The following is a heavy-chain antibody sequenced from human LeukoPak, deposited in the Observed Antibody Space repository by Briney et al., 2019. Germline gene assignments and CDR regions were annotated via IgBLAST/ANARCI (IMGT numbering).Heavy chain of an antibody. D-gene: IGHD2-8*01. CDR3: ARFATAADTNYMDV. Sequence: GGSLRLSCAASGFTFDDYGMSWVRQAPGKGLEWVSGINWNGGSTGYADSVKGRFTISRDNSQNSLYLQMNSLRAEDTALYYCARFATAADTNYMDVWGKGTTVTVSS. V-gene: IGHV3-20*04. J-gene: IGHJ6*03. CDR1: GFTFDDYG. CDR2: INWNGGST.